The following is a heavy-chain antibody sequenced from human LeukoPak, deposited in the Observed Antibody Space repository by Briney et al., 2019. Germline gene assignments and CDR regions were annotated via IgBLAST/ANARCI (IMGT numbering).Heavy chain of an antibody. CDR3: ARLLWGTAMVTTLYYFDY. V-gene: IGHV5-51*01. J-gene: IGHJ4*02. D-gene: IGHD5-18*01. CDR2: IYPGDSDT. CDR1: GYSFTSYW. Sequence: GESLKISCKGSGYSFTSYWIGWVRQMPGKGLEWMGIIYPGDSDTRYSPSFQGQVTISADKSISTAYLQWSSLKASDTAMYYCARLLWGTAMVTTLYYFDYWGQGTLVTVSS.